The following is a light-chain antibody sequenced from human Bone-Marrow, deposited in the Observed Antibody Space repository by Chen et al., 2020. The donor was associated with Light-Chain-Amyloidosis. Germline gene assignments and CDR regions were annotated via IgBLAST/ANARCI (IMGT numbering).Light chain of an antibody. CDR3: QVWDRSSDRPV. V-gene: IGLV3-21*02. J-gene: IGLJ3*02. Sequence: SYVLTQPSSVSVAPGQPATLACGGNNIGSTSVPWYQQTPGQAPLLVVYDDSDRPSGLPERLSGSNSGNTATLTISRVEAGDEADYYCQVWDRSSDRPVFGGGTKLTVL. CDR1: NIGSTS. CDR2: DDS.